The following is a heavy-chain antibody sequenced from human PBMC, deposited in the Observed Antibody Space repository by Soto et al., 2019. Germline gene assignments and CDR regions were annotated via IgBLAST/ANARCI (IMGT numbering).Heavy chain of an antibody. V-gene: IGHV1-69*01. CDR1: GGTFSSYA. CDR2: IIPIFGTA. J-gene: IGHJ4*02. Sequence: QVQLVQSGAEVKKPGSSVKVSCKASGGTFSSYAISWVRQAPGQGLEWMGGIIPIFGTANYAQKVQGRVTITADESTTTAYMELSSLRSEDTAVYYCARGIVVVPAAIRDPDFDYWGQGTLVTVSS. CDR3: ARGIVVVPAAIRDPDFDY. D-gene: IGHD2-2*02.